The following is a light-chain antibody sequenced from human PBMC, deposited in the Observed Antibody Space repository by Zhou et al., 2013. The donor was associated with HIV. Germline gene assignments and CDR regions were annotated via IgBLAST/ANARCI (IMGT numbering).Light chain of an antibody. V-gene: IGKV1-16*02. CDR3: QQYNSYPLT. J-gene: IGKJ4*01. CDR2: AAS. Sequence: DIQMTQSPSFLSASVGDRVTITCRASQSISSYLNWYQQKPGKAPKLLIYAASSLQSGVPSKFSGSGSGTDFTLTISSLQPEDFATYYCQQYNSYPLTFGGGTKVEDQT. CDR1: QSISSY.